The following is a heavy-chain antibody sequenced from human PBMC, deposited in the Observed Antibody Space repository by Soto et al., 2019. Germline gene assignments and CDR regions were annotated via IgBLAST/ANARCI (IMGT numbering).Heavy chain of an antibody. D-gene: IGHD3-22*01. CDR2: IDPSDSYT. V-gene: IGHV5-10-1*01. CDR3: ARHSKYYYDSSGYPDYCYGMDV. J-gene: IGHJ6*02. CDR1: GYSFTSYW. Sequence: GESLKISCKGSGYSFTSYWISWVRQMPGKGLEWMGRIDPSDSYTNYSPSFQGHVTISADKSISTAYLQWSSLKASDTAMYYCARHSKYYYDSSGYPDYCYGMDVWGQGTTVTVSS.